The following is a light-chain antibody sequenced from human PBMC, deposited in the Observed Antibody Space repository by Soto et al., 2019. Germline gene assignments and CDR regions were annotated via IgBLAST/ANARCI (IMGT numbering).Light chain of an antibody. CDR2: GAS. J-gene: IGKJ1*01. Sequence: EIVLTQSPGTLSLSPGGRATLSCTASQSVSSSYLAWYQQKPGQAPRLLIYGASSRATGIPDRFSGSGSGTDFTLTISRLEPEDFAVYYCQQYGSALTWTFGQGTKVDIK. CDR3: QQYGSALTWT. V-gene: IGKV3-20*01. CDR1: QSVSSSY.